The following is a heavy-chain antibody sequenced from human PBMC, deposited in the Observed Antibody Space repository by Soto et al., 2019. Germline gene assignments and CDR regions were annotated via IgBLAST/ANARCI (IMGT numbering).Heavy chain of an antibody. CDR2: IYYSGST. V-gene: IGHV4-31*03. J-gene: IGHJ4*02. CDR1: GGSISSGGYY. CDR3: AREGGIAAAGRRFLDY. D-gene: IGHD6-13*01. Sequence: QVQLQESGPGLVKPSQTLSLTCTVSGGSISSGGYYWSWIRQHPGKGLEWIGYIYYSGSTYYNPSLKSRVTISVDTSKNQFSLKLSSVTAADTAVYYCAREGGIAAAGRRFLDYWGQGTLVTVSS.